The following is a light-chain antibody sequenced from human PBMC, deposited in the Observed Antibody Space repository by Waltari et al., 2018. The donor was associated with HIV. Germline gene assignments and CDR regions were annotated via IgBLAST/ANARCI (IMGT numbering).Light chain of an antibody. Sequence: EIVMTQSPATLSVSPGERATLSCRASQGVNSNLAWYQQRPGQGPRLLIYRASTRATNVPARFSGGGSGTEFTLSISSLQSEDFAVYYCQQYHNWPPYTFGQGTKLELK. CDR1: QGVNSN. J-gene: IGKJ2*01. V-gene: IGKV3-15*01. CDR3: QQYHNWPPYT. CDR2: RAS.